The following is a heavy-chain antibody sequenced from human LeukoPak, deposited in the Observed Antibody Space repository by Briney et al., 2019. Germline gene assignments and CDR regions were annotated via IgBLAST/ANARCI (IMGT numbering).Heavy chain of an antibody. CDR3: ARLTLGATTIDY. CDR1: GYSFTNYL. V-gene: IGHV5-10-1*01. CDR2: IDPSFSYI. D-gene: IGHD1-26*01. J-gene: IGHJ4*02. Sequence: GGSLKISCKGFGYSFTNYLISWVRQMPSTSLEWMGRIDPSFSYINYSPSFQGHVTISADRTISTAHLQWSSLKASDTAIYYCARLTLGATTIDYRGQGTLVTVSS.